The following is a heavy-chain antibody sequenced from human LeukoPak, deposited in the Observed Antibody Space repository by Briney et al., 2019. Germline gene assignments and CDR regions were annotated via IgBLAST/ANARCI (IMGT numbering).Heavy chain of an antibody. V-gene: IGHV4-34*01. D-gene: IGHD1-7*01. J-gene: IGHJ5*02. Sequence: MSSETLSLTCAVFGGSFSGHYRTWIRQPPGKGLEWIGEINHSGGTNYNPSLKSRVTISVDTSKNQFSLKLSSLTAADTAVYYCARPTSWVNYFDPWGQGTLVTVSS. CDR1: GGSFSGHY. CDR3: ARPTSWVNYFDP. CDR2: INHSGGT.